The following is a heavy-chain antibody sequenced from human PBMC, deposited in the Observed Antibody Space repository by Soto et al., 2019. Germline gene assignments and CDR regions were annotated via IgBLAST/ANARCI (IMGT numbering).Heavy chain of an antibody. D-gene: IGHD1-7*01. V-gene: IGHV4-39*01. J-gene: IGHJ3*02. CDR2: IYYSGST. CDR3: ASGYNWNYVGRDDAFDI. Sequence: PSETLSLTCTVSGGSISSSSYYWGWIRQPPGKGLEWIGSIYYSGSTYYNPPLKSRVTISVDTSKNQFSLKLSSVTAADTAVYYCASGYNWNYVGRDDAFDIWGQGTMVTVSS. CDR1: GGSISSSSYY.